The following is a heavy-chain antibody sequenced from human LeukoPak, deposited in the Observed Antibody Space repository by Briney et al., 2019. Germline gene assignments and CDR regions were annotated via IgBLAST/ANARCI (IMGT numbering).Heavy chain of an antibody. V-gene: IGHV3-23*01. J-gene: IGHJ4*02. CDR3: AKGTKAVAGSAYFDY. Sequence: GGSLRLSCAASGFTFSDYAMTWVRQAPGKGLEWVSVISGSGGSTYFADSVEGRFTISRDNFKITLYLQMHSLRVEDTALYYCAKGTKAVAGSAYFDYWGQGTLVTVSS. CDR1: GFTFSDYA. CDR2: ISGSGGST. D-gene: IGHD6-19*01.